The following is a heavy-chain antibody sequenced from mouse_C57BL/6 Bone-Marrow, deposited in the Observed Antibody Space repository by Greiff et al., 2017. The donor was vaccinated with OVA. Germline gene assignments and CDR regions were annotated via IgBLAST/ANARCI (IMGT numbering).Heavy chain of an antibody. D-gene: IGHD1-1*01. CDR1: GYTFTSYW. J-gene: IGHJ1*03. Sequence: QVQLQQPGAELVKPGASVKLSCKASGYTFTSYWMHWVKQRPGQGLEWIGMIHPNSGSTNYNEKFKSKATLTVDKSSSTAYMQLSSLTSEDSAVYYGARSYYGSSYHWYFDVWGTGTTVTVSS. V-gene: IGHV1-64*01. CDR3: ARSYYGSSYHWYFDV. CDR2: IHPNSGST.